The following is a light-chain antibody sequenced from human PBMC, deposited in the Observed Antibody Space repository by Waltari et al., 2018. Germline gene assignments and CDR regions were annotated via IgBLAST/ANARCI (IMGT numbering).Light chain of an antibody. Sequence: QSALTQPASVSGSSGQSIPIPCTGPSHDVWRYKLLSLYQQHPGKAPKLMIYEGSKRPSGVSNRFSGSKSGNTASLTISGLQAEDEADYYCCSYAGSSTFLWVFGGGTKLTVL. CDR1: SHDVWRYKL. CDR3: CSYAGSSTFLWV. CDR2: EGS. J-gene: IGLJ3*02. V-gene: IGLV2-23*03.